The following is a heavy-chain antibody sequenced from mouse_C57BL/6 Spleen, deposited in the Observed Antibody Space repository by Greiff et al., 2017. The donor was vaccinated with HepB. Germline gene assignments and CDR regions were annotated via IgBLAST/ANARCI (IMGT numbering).Heavy chain of an antibody. CDR3: ARYIGGLDY. Sequence: EVKLVESGGGLVQPGGSLSLSCAASGFTFTDYYMSWVRQPPGKALEWLGFIRNKANGYTTEYSASVKGRFTISRDNSQSILYLQMNALRAEDSATYSCARYIGGLDYWGQGTTLTVSS. V-gene: IGHV7-3*01. CDR1: GFTFTDYY. CDR2: IRNKANGYTT. D-gene: IGHD3-3*01. J-gene: IGHJ2*01.